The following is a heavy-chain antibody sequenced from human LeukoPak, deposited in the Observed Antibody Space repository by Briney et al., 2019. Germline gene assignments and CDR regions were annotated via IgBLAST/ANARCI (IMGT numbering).Heavy chain of an antibody. Sequence: TGGSLRLSCSASGFSFRNYDMHWVRQPTGKGLEWVSAAGTGGDTYYAGSVKGRFTVVRENAKNTLYLQMNSLRAGDTAMYYCARRSAAAGIDAFDIWGQGTMVTVSS. CDR1: GFSFRNYD. V-gene: IGHV3-13*01. CDR2: AGTGGDT. D-gene: IGHD6-13*01. CDR3: ARRSAAAGIDAFDI. J-gene: IGHJ3*02.